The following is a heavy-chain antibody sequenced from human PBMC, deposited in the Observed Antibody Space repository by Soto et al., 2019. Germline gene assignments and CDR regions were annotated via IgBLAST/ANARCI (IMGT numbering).Heavy chain of an antibody. Sequence: PGESLKISCKGSGYSFTSYWISWLRQMPGKGLEWMGRIDPSDSYTNYSPSFQGHVTISADKSISTAYLQWSSLKASDTAMYYCARHFWYYDSSGYYPFDYWGRGTLVTSPQ. CDR3: ARHFWYYDSSGYYPFDY. V-gene: IGHV5-10-1*01. J-gene: IGHJ4*02. D-gene: IGHD3-22*01. CDR1: GYSFTSYW. CDR2: IDPSDSYT.